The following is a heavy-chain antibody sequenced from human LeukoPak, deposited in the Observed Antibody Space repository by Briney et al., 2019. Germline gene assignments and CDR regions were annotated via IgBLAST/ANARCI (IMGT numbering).Heavy chain of an antibody. Sequence: ASVKVSCKASGYTFTGYYMHWVRQAPGQRLEWMGWINAGNGNTKYSQKFQGRVTITRDTSASTAYMELSSLRSEDTAVYYCARDTSGSPVDYWGQGTLVTVSS. CDR2: INAGNGNT. CDR3: ARDTSGSPVDY. V-gene: IGHV1-3*01. CDR1: GYTFTGYY. D-gene: IGHD5-12*01. J-gene: IGHJ4*02.